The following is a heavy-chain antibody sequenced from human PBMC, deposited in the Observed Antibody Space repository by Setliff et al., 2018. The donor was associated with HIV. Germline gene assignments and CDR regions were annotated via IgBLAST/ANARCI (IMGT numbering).Heavy chain of an antibody. CDR3: ARRAGSDYFTRFDY. CDR1: GASITSHY. Sequence: SETLSLTCTVSGASITSHYWSWIRQSPGRELEWIGYIYSTGSTNYNPSLQSRVSISMDASKNKFSLKLSSVTAADTAVYYCARRAGSDYFTRFDYWGQGTLVTVSS. D-gene: IGHD3-10*01. CDR2: IYSTGST. J-gene: IGHJ4*02. V-gene: IGHV4-59*11.